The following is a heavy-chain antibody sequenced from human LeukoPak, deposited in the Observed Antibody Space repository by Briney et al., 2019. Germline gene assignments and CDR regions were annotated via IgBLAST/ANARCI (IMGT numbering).Heavy chain of an antibody. CDR3: AKIAGYCSGGSCYSGGRMKYYYYYMDV. J-gene: IGHJ6*03. V-gene: IGHV3-43D*03. Sequence: PGGSLRLSRAASGFTFDDYGMSWVRQAPGKGLEWVSLISWDGGSTYYADSVKGRFTISRDNSKNSLYLQMNSLRAEDTALYYCAKIAGYCSGGSCYSGGRMKYYYYYMDVWGKGTTVTVSS. CDR1: GFTFDDYG. D-gene: IGHD2-15*01. CDR2: ISWDGGST.